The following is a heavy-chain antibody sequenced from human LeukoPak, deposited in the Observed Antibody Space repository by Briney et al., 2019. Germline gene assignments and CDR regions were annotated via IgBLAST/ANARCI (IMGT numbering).Heavy chain of an antibody. J-gene: IGHJ4*02. CDR2: INHSGST. D-gene: IGHD6-13*01. CDR3: ARGRYVTTRGGAAAGFLDY. CDR1: GGSFSGHY. Sequence: SETLSLTCAVSGGSFSGHYWNWIRQPPGKGLEWIGEINHSGSTNYNPSLKSRVTISVDTSQNQFSLRLSSVTAADTAVYYCARGRYVTTRGGAAAGFLDYWGQGTLVTVST. V-gene: IGHV4-34*01.